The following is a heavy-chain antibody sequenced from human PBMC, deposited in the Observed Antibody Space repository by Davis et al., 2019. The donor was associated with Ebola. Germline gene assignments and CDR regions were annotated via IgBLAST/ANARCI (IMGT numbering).Heavy chain of an antibody. V-gene: IGHV3-73*01. CDR2: IRSKANSYAT. J-gene: IGHJ4*02. D-gene: IGHD3-10*01. CDR1: GFTFSGSA. Sequence: PGGSLRLSCAASGFTFSGSAMHWVRQASGKGLEWVGRIRSKANSYATAYAASVKGRFTISRDDSKNTAYLQMNSLKTEDTAVYYCTTGEFTVPWDYWGQGTLVTVSS. CDR3: TTGEFTVPWDY.